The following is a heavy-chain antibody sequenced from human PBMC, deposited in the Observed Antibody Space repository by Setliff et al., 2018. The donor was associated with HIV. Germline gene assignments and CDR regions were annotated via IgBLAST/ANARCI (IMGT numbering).Heavy chain of an antibody. Sequence: GESLKISCKGSGYSFTSHWIGWVRQMPGKGLEWMGIIYPGDSDTRYSPSFQGQVTISADKSVSTAYLQWSSLKTSDTAMYYCARRAPGDYGNGPSYHFDYWGQGTLVTVS. J-gene: IGHJ4*02. CDR3: ARRAPGDYGNGPSYHFDY. CDR1: GYSFTSHW. V-gene: IGHV5-51*01. CDR2: IYPGDSDT. D-gene: IGHD3-10*01.